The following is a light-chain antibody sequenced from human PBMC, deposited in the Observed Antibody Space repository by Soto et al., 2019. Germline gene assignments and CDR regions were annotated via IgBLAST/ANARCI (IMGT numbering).Light chain of an antibody. V-gene: IGKV3-20*01. CDR1: QSVSSTH. J-gene: IGKJ1*01. CDR2: GAS. CDR3: QQFGSSPRT. Sequence: VLTQSPGTLSLSPGERATLSCRASQSVSSTHLAWYQQKPGQAPRLLIYGASSRATGIPDRFSGSGSGTDFTLTISRLEPEDFAVYYCQQFGSSPRTFGQGTKVDIK.